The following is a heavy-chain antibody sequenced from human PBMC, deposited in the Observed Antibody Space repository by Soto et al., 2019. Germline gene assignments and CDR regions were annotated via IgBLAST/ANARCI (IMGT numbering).Heavy chain of an antibody. CDR3: ARGGEPLGYYGLDV. V-gene: IGHV4-61*01. CDR1: GGSVLSGNHL. J-gene: IGHJ6*02. Sequence: PSETLSLTCSVSGGSVLSGNHLFNCIRQPPGRGLEWLGYMYYTGVTNYNPSLKSRVSMSVDTSKDQFSLNLTSLTAADTVVYYCARGGEPLGYYGLDVWGQGTTVTVSS. CDR2: MYYTGVT.